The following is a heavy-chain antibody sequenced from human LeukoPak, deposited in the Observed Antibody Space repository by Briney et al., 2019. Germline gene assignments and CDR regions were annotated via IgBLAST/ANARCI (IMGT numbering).Heavy chain of an antibody. CDR2: IKSKTDGGTT. Sequence: KPGGSLRLSCAASGFTFSNAWMNWVRQAPGKGLEWVGRIKSKTDGGTTDYAAPVKGRFTISRDDSKSIAYLQMNSLKTEDTAVYYCTRDRGRRGMATILYWGQGTLVTVSS. J-gene: IGHJ4*02. CDR3: TRDRGRRGMATILY. CDR1: GFTFSNAW. D-gene: IGHD5-24*01. V-gene: IGHV3-15*07.